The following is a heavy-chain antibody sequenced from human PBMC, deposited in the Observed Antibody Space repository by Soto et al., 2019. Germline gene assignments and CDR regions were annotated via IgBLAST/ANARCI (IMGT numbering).Heavy chain of an antibody. CDR3: AHRRVYCGGDCDAFDI. D-gene: IGHD2-21*02. CDR1: GFSLSTSGVG. V-gene: IGHV2-5*02. J-gene: IGHJ3*02. Sequence: QITLKESGPTLVKPTQTLTLTCTFSGFSLSTSGVGVGWIRQPPGKALEWLALIYWDDDKRYSPSLKSRLTSTKDTSNNRVVLTMTNMDPVDTATYYCAHRRVYCGGDCDAFDIWGQGTMVTVSS. CDR2: IYWDDDK.